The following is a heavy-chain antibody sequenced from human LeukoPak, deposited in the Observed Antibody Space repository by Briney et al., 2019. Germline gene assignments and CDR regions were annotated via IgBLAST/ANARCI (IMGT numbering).Heavy chain of an antibody. V-gene: IGHV3-23*01. Sequence: PGGSLRLSCAASGFTFSCYGMSWVRQAPGKGLEWVSAISGSGGSTYYADSVKGRFTISRDNSKNTLYLQMNSLRAEDTAVYYCARVARHEGYYYYYMDVWGKGTTVTVSS. CDR3: ARVARHEGYYYYYMDV. CDR2: ISGSGGST. J-gene: IGHJ6*03. CDR1: GFTFSCYG.